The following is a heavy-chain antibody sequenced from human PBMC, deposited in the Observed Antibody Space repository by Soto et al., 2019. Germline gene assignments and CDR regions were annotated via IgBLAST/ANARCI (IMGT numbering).Heavy chain of an antibody. CDR3: ARHEDGRSGSWDS. CDR2: IYYHGST. Sequence: QVQLQEAGPGLLKPSETLSLTCTVSGASISSYYWSWIRQPPGKGLEWIGYIYYHGSTKYNPSLKSRVTISVDTSKNQLSLKLNSVTAADTAVYYCARHEDGRSGSWDSWGQGALVTVSS. CDR1: GASISSYY. D-gene: IGHD1-26*01. J-gene: IGHJ4*02. V-gene: IGHV4-59*08.